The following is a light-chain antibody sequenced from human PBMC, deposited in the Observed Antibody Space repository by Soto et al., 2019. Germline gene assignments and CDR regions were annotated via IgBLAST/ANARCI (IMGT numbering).Light chain of an antibody. CDR2: LEGGGSY. V-gene: IGLV4-60*02. CDR3: ETGDGKV. CDR1: SGHSTYI. Sequence: QSVLTQLSSASASLGSSDKLTCTLSSGHSTYIIAWHQQQPGKAPRFLMKLEGGGSYNKGSGVPARFSGSSSGADRYLTISNLQFEDEADYYCETGDGKVFGGGTKLTVL. J-gene: IGLJ3*02.